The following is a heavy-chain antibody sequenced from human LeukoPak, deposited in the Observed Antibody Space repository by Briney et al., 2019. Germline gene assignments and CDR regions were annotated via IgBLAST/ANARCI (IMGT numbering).Heavy chain of an antibody. V-gene: IGHV5-51*01. Sequence: KAGESLKISCKGSGYSFTSYWIGWVRQMPGKGLELMGIIYPGDSDTRYSPSFQGQVTISADKSISTAYLQWSSLKASDTAMYYCARLDYDILTGYYNVIGWFDPWGQGTLVAVSS. CDR2: IYPGDSDT. J-gene: IGHJ5*02. CDR3: ARLDYDILTGYYNVIGWFDP. D-gene: IGHD3-9*01. CDR1: GYSFTSYW.